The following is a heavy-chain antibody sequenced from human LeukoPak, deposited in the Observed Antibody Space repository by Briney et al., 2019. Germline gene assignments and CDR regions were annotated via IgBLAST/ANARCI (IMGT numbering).Heavy chain of an antibody. CDR3: ARGGSSSRWYYYMDV. CDR2: IIPILGAA. D-gene: IGHD6-13*01. CDR1: VGTFISYA. J-gene: IGHJ6*03. Sequence: SVKVSCKASVGTFISYAISGVRQAPGQGGEWVGGIIPILGAAHYAQKYHGRVTITTDKSTSTAYIELSSLRSEDKAAYYCARGGSSSRWYYYMDVWGKGTTVTVSS. V-gene: IGHV1-69*05.